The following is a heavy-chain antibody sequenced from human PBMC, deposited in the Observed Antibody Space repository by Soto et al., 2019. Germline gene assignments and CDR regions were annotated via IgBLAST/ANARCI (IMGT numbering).Heavy chain of an antibody. Sequence: SETLSLTCTVSGDSITKSLYYWAWVRQTPGKGLEWIASIYYAGNAYYNPSLQSRVTISVDASKNQFSLELQSVTAADSAVYYCARVPYYGSGGDGPYFFDYWGQGTLVTVSS. J-gene: IGHJ4*02. CDR2: IYYAGNA. CDR1: GDSITKSLYY. CDR3: ARVPYYGSGGDGPYFFDY. V-gene: IGHV4-39*01. D-gene: IGHD2-15*01.